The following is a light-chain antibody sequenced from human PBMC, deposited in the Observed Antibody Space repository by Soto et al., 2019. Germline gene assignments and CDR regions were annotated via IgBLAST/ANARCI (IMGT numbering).Light chain of an antibody. CDR2: GAS. CDR3: QQYNNWPRT. CDR1: QSVSSN. V-gene: IGKV3-15*01. J-gene: IGKJ1*01. Sequence: EIVMTQSPATLSVSPVERATLSFSASQSVSSNLAWYQQRPGQAPRLLIYGASTRATGIPARFSSRGSGTEFTLTISSLQSEDLAVYYCQQYNNWPRTFGQGTKVDIK.